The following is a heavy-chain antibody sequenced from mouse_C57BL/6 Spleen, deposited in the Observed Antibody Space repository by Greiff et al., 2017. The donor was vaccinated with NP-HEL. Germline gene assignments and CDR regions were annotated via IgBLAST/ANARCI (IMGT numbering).Heavy chain of an antibody. V-gene: IGHV1-52*01. CDR3: ARHYGSSPYSYAMDY. CDR1: GYTFTSYW. D-gene: IGHD1-1*01. Sequence: QVQLQQPGAELVRPGSSVKLSCKASGYTFTSYWMHWVKQRPIQGLEWIGNIDPSDSETHYNQKFKDKATLTVDKSSSTAYMQLSSLTSEDSAVYYCARHYGSSPYSYAMDYWGQGTSVTVSS. J-gene: IGHJ4*01. CDR2: IDPSDSET.